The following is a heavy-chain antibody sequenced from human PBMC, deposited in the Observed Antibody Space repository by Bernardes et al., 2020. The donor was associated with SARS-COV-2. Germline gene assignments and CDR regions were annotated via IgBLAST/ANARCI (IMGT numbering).Heavy chain of an antibody. D-gene: IGHD3-3*01. Sequence: ETLSLTCTVSGGSISSRSYYWGWIRQPPGKGLEWIGNIYYSGSTYYNPSLKSRVTISVDTSKNQFSLKLSSVTAADTAVYYCARQHLGGVTIFGVVTTDRYFDYWGQGTLVTVSS. CDR1: GGSISSRSYY. CDR2: IYYSGST. CDR3: ARQHLGGVTIFGVVTTDRYFDY. V-gene: IGHV4-39*01. J-gene: IGHJ4*02.